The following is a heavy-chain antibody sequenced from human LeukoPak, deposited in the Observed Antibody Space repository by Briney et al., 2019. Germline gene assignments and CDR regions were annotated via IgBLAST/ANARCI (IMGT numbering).Heavy chain of an antibody. V-gene: IGHV4-34*01. J-gene: IGHJ6*02. CDR1: GGSFSGYY. CDR2: INHSGST. CDR3: ARVAIVVVPAAIPNEDYYYYGMDV. Sequence: SETLSLTCAVYGGSFSGYYWSWIRQPPGKGLEWIGEINHSGSTNYNPSLKSRVTISVDTSKNQSSLKLSSVTAADTAVYYCARVAIVVVPAAIPNEDYYYYGMDVWGQGTTVTVSS. D-gene: IGHD2-2*01.